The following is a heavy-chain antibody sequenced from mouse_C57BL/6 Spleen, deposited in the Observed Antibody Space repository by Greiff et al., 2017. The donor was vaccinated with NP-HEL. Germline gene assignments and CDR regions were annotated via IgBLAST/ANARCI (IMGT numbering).Heavy chain of an antibody. Sequence: VQLQESGAELVKPGASVKISCKASGYAFSSYWMNWVKQRPGKGLEWIGQIYPGDGDTNYNGKFKGKATLTADKSSSTAYMQLSSLTSEDSAVYLCARCPLYYAMDYWGQGTSVTVSS. J-gene: IGHJ4*01. CDR2: IYPGDGDT. V-gene: IGHV1-80*01. CDR1: GYAFSSYW. CDR3: ARCPLYYAMDY.